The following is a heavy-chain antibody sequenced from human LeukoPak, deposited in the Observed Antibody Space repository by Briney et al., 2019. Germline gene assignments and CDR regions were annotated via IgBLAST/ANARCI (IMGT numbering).Heavy chain of an antibody. CDR3: ASSSGGPMVRGVMDV. CDR1: GGTFSSYA. V-gene: IGHV1-69*04. Sequence: SVKVSCKASGGTFSSYAISWVRQAPGQGLEWMGRIIPIFGIANCAQKFQGRVTITADKSTSTAYMELSSLRSEDTAVYYCASSSGGPMVRGVMDVWGQGTTVTVSS. J-gene: IGHJ6*02. CDR2: IIPIFGIA. D-gene: IGHD3-10*01.